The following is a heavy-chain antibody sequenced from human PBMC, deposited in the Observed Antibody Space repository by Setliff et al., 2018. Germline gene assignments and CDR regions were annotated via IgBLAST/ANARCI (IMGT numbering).Heavy chain of an antibody. Sequence: GGSLRLSCAASGFSFSGYAMTWVRQAPGKGLEWVSAISGSGDSTFYADSVKGRFTISRDNSKNTLYLQMNSLTAEDTAVYYCANGMFYAMDFWGQGTTVTVSS. V-gene: IGHV3-23*01. J-gene: IGHJ6*02. D-gene: IGHD3-10*02. CDR1: GFSFSGYA. CDR3: ANGMFYAMDF. CDR2: ISGSGDST.